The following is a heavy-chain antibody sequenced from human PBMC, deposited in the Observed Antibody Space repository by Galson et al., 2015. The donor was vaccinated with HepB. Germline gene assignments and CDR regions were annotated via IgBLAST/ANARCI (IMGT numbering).Heavy chain of an antibody. CDR3: ARSQNSYDFWSGPRPVDY. Sequence: SLRLSCAASGFTFSSYSMNWVRQAPGKGLEWVSYISSSSSTIYYADSVKGRFTISRDNAKNSLYLQMNSLRAEDTAVYYCARSQNSYDFWSGPRPVDYWGQGTLVTVSS. D-gene: IGHD3-3*01. V-gene: IGHV3-48*01. CDR2: ISSSSSTI. J-gene: IGHJ4*02. CDR1: GFTFSSYS.